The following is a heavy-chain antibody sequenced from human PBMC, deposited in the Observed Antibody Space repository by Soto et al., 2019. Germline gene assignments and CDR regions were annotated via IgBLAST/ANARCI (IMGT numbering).Heavy chain of an antibody. D-gene: IGHD6-19*01. CDR3: ARGQAWLVQRYYYGMDV. CDR1: GYTFTSYD. Sequence: QVQLVQSGAEVKKPGASVKVSCKASGYTFTSYDINWVRQATGQGLEWMGWMNPNSGNTGYAQKFQGRVAMTSNTSISKSYMELSSLRYDDTAVYYCARGQAWLVQRYYYGMDVWGQGTTVTVSS. CDR2: MNPNSGNT. J-gene: IGHJ6*02. V-gene: IGHV1-8*01.